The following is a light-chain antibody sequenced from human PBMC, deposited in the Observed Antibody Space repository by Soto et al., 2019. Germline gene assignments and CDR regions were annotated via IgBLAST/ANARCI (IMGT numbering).Light chain of an antibody. J-gene: IGLJ7*01. V-gene: IGLV7-46*01. CDR2: DVN. CDR3: MLPYRGTSM. Sequence: QAVVTQEPSLTVSPGGTVTLTCGSSTGAVTSGHYPYCFQLKPGQAPRTLLYDVNNKHSWTPARFSGSLLGGKPALTFPGANPEDEADYSFMLPYRGTSMFGRGTQLTVL. CDR1: TGAVTSGHY.